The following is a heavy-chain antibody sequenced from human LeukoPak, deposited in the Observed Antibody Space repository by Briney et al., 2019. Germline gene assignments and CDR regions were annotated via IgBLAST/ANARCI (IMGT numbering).Heavy chain of an antibody. J-gene: IGHJ4*02. CDR3: ARVSRFLEWYLFDY. Sequence: SVKVSCKASGGTFSSYAISWVRQAPGQGLEWMGRIIPIFGTANYAQKFQGRVTITTDESTGTAYMELSSLRSEDTAVYYCARVSRFLEWYLFDYWGQGTLVTVSS. CDR2: IIPIFGTA. CDR1: GGTFSSYA. V-gene: IGHV1-69*05. D-gene: IGHD3-3*01.